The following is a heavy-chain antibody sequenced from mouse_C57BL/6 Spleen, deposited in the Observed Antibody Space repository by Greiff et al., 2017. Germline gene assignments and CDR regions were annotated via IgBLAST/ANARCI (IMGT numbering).Heavy chain of an antibody. J-gene: IGHJ2*01. Sequence: VQLQQSGAELVKPGASVKISCKASGYAFSSYWMNWVKQRPGKGLEWIGQIYPGDGATNYNGKCKGKATLTADNSSSTAYMQRSSLTSEDSAVYGCARIDYDYYYFDYWGQGTTRTVSS. CDR3: ARIDYDYYYFDY. CDR1: GYAFSSYW. CDR2: IYPGDGAT. V-gene: IGHV1-80*01. D-gene: IGHD2-4*01.